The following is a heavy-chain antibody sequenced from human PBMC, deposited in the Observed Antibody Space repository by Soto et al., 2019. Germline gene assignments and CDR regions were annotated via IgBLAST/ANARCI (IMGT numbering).Heavy chain of an antibody. CDR2: ISNDSSNK. CDR1: GFIFSSYG. CDR3: ASSGNSTIFGVVIRDYYYGMDV. Sequence: GGSLRLSCAASGFIFSSYGMHWVRQAPGKGLEWVAYISNDSSNKYYADSVKGRFTISRDNAKNTLYLQMNSLRDEDTAVYYCASSGNSTIFGVVIRDYYYGMDVWGQGTTVTVSS. D-gene: IGHD3-3*01. J-gene: IGHJ6*02. V-gene: IGHV3-48*02.